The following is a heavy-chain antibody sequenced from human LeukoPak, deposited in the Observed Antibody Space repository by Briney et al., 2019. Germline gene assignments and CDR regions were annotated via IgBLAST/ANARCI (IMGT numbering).Heavy chain of an antibody. CDR1: GGSFSGYY. CDR3: ARAFNFGDSNWFDP. V-gene: IGHV4-34*01. Sequence: SETLSLTCAVYGGSFSGYYWSWIRQPPGKGLEWIGEINHSGSTNYNPSLKSRVTMSIDTSKNQFSLTLNSVTAADTAIYFCARAFNFGDSNWFDPWGQGILVTVSS. J-gene: IGHJ5*02. CDR2: INHSGST. D-gene: IGHD3-10*01.